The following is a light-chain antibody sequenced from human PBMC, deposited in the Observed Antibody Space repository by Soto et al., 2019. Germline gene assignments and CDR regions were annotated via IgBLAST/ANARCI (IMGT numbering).Light chain of an antibody. V-gene: IGLV1-36*01. CDR3: AAWDDSLNGVI. J-gene: IGLJ2*01. Sequence: QSVLTQPPSVSEAPRQRVTISCSGSSSNIGNNAVNWYQQVPGKTPKLLIYYDDLLPSVVSDRFSGSKSGTSASLAISGLQSDDEAEYYCAAWDDSLNGVIFGGGTKLTVL. CDR1: SSNIGNNA. CDR2: YDD.